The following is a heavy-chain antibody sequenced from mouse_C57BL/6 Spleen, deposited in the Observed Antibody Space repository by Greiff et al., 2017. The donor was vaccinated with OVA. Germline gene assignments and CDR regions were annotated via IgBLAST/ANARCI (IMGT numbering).Heavy chain of an antibody. J-gene: IGHJ2*01. CDR3: ARGELGGY. Sequence: VQLQQPGAELVRPGSSVKLSCKASGYTFTSYWMDWVKQRPGQGLEWIGNIYPSDSETHYNQKFKDKATLTVDKSSSTAYMQLSSLTSEDSAVYYCARGELGGYWGQGTTLTVSS. CDR2: IYPSDSET. CDR1: GYTFTSYW. V-gene: IGHV1-61*01. D-gene: IGHD4-1*01.